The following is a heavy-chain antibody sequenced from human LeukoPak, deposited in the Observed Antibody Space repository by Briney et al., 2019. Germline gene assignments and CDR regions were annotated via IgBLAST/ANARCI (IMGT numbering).Heavy chain of an antibody. CDR3: ARDGGSCSGGSCYHDSHFDY. D-gene: IGHD2-15*01. Sequence: GGSLRLSCAASGFTFSSYAMNWVRQAPGKGLEWVSSISSSSSDIYYADSVKGRFTISRDNAKNSLYLQMNSLRAEDTAVYYCARDGGSCSGGSCYHDSHFDYWGQGTLVTVSS. CDR1: GFTFSSYA. CDR2: ISSSSSDI. V-gene: IGHV3-21*01. J-gene: IGHJ4*02.